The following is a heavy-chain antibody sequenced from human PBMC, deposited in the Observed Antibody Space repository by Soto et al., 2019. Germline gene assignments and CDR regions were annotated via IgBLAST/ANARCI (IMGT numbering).Heavy chain of an antibody. Sequence: QVQLVQSGAEVKKPGSSVKVSCKASGGTFSSYAISWVRQAPGQGLEWMGGIIPISETTNYAQKFQGRVTITAGESKGTDDLELSSLGSEDTAVYYCARSQGSSTSLEIYYYYYYGMDVWGQGTTVTVSS. J-gene: IGHJ6*02. V-gene: IGHV1-69*01. CDR3: ARSQGSSTSLEIYYYYYYGMDV. CDR2: IIPISETT. CDR1: GGTFSSYA. D-gene: IGHD2-2*01.